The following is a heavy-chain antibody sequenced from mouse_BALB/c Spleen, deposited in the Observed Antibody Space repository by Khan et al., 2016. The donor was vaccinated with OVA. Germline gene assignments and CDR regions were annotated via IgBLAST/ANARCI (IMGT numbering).Heavy chain of an antibody. J-gene: IGHJ3*01. V-gene: IGHV1-31*01. CDR2: IDPFNGGS. Sequence: VQLQQSGPELMKPGASVKISCKASGYSFTSYYIHWVKRSHGKTLEWIGYIDPFNGGSTYNQKFNVKATLTVDKSSNTAYMHLSSLTSEDSAVYDCARHGSTSWFAYWGQGTLVTVSA. CDR3: ARHGSTSWFAY. CDR1: GYSFTSYY. D-gene: IGHD1-1*01.